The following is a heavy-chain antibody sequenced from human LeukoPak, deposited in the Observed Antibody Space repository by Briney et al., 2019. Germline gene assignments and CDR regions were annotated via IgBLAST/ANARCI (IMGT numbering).Heavy chain of an antibody. D-gene: IGHD3-3*01. Sequence: GESLKISCKGLGYSFSSYSIGWVRRMPGKGLEWMGIIYPDVSDTRYSPSFQGQVTISADKSFSTAYLQWSSLKASDTAMYYCARQYYDFWSGYPRQTYYFDYWGQGTLVTVSS. CDR2: IYPDVSDT. V-gene: IGHV5-51*01. CDR3: ARQYYDFWSGYPRQTYYFDY. J-gene: IGHJ4*02. CDR1: GYSFSSYS.